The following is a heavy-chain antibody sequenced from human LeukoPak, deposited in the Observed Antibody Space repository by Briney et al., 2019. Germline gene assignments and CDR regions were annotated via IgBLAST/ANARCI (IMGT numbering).Heavy chain of an antibody. CDR1: GFTFSSYW. J-gene: IGHJ6*03. Sequence: GGSLRLSCAASGFTFSSYWMSWVRQAPGKGLEWVANIKQDGSEKYYVDSVKGRFTISRDNAKNSLYLQMSSLRAEDTAVYYCAKGGGFDWLNYYYMDVWGKGTTVIISS. D-gene: IGHD3-9*01. CDR2: IKQDGSEK. CDR3: AKGGGFDWLNYYYMDV. V-gene: IGHV3-7*03.